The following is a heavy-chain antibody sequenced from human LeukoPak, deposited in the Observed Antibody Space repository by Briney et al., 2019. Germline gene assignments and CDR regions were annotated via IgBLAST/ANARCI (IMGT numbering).Heavy chain of an antibody. CDR2: IRSKASNYAT. V-gene: IGHV3-73*01. CDR1: GFTFSGSV. Sequence: GGSLRLSCAASGFTFSGSVIHWVRQASGKGLEWVGRIRSKASNYATVYSASVKGRFTISRDDSKNTAYLQMNSLETEDTAVYYCTTSPLYFDHWGQGTLVTVSS. CDR3: TTSPLYFDH. J-gene: IGHJ4*02.